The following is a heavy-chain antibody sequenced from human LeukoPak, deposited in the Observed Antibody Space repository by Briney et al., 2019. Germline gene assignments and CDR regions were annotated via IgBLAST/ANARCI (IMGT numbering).Heavy chain of an antibody. CDR1: GGSFSGYY. V-gene: IGHV4-34*01. CDR3: ARHGFYGDSARRKFDP. CDR2: ISHSGYT. Sequence: PSETLSLTCAVYGGSFSGYYWSWIRQPPGTGLEWIGEISHSGYTNLNPSLKGRLTISLDTSKNHFSLRLTSLTAADTAVYYCARHGFYGDSARRKFDPWGQGTLVTVSS. J-gene: IGHJ5*02. D-gene: IGHD4-17*01.